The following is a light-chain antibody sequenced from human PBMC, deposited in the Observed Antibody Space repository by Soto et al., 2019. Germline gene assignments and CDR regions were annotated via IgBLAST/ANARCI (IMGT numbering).Light chain of an antibody. J-gene: IGKJ3*01. CDR2: GAS. CDR1: QSVSSSY. Sequence: LTRAPEGKSLSLGGRRSISNRASQSVSSSYLAWYQQKPGQAPRLLIYGASSRATGIPDRFSGSGSGTDFTLAFDSLQPEHLATYNGLPSYGTPPFGPGTKVDIK. V-gene: IGKV3-20*01. CDR3: LPSYGTPP.